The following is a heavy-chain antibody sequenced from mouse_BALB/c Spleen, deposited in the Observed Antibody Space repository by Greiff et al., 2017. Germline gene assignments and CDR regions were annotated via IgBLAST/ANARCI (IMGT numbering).Heavy chain of an antibody. V-gene: IGHV5-6-4*01. J-gene: IGHJ3*01. CDR3: TRVTGTFAY. CDR1: GFTFSSYT. Sequence: EVQVVESGGGLVKPGGSLKLSCAASGFTFSSYTMSWVRQTPEKRLEWVATISSGGSYTYYPDSVKGRFTISRDNAKNTLYLQMSSLKSEDTAMYYCTRVTGTFAYRGQGTLVTVSA. CDR2: ISSGGSYT. D-gene: IGHD4-1*01.